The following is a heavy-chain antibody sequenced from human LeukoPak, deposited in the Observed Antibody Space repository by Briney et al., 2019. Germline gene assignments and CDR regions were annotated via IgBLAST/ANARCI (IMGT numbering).Heavy chain of an antibody. CDR1: GGTFSSYA. V-gene: IGHV1-69*06. CDR2: IIPIFGTA. Sequence: SVKVSCKASGGTFSSYAISWVRQAPGQGLEWMGGIIPIFGTANYAQKFQGRVTITADKSTSTAYMELSSLRSEDTAVYYCARASGVQFYYDILTGYPNFPNYYYYYMDVWGKGTTVTVSS. CDR3: ARASGVQFYYDILTGYPNFPNYYYYYMDV. J-gene: IGHJ6*03. D-gene: IGHD3-9*01.